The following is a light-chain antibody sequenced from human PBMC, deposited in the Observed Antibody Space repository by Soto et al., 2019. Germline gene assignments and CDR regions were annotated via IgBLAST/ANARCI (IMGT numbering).Light chain of an antibody. Sequence: EIVMTQSPGTLSVSPGERATLSCRASQSVGSSLAWYQQKPGQAPRLLIYGASTRATGIPAKFSGSGSGTEFTLTISSLQSEDFAVYYCQQYNNWPPMYTFGQGTKLEIK. V-gene: IGKV3-15*01. CDR2: GAS. J-gene: IGKJ2*01. CDR1: QSVGSS. CDR3: QQYNNWPPMYT.